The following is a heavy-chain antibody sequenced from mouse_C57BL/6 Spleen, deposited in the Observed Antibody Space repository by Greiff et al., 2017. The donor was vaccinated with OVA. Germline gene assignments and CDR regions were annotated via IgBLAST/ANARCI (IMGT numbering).Heavy chain of an antibody. CDR1: GYTFTSYW. CDR3: ARGGGYLYYYAMDY. V-gene: IGHV1-50*01. J-gene: IGHJ4*01. Sequence: QVQLQQSGAELVKPGASVKLSCKASGYTFTSYWMQWVKQRPGQGLEWIGEIDPSDSYTNYNQKFKGKATLTVDTSSSTAYMQLSSLTSEDSAVYYCARGGGYLYYYAMDYWGQGTSVTVSS. CDR2: IDPSDSYT. D-gene: IGHD2-2*01.